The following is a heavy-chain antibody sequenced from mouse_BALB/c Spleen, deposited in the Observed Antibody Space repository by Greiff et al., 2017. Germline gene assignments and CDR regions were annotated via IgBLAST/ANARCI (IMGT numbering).Heavy chain of an antibody. V-gene: IGHV4-1*02. CDR2: INPDSSTI. J-gene: IGHJ2*01. CDR1: GFDFSSYR. Sequence: EVKVIESGGGLVQPGGSLKLSCAASGFDFSSYRMSWVRQAPGKGLEWIGEINPDSSTINYTPSLKDKFIISRDNAKNTLYLQMSKVRSEDTALYYCARPAYYGSRRFDYWGQGTTLTVSS. CDR3: ARPAYYGSRRFDY. D-gene: IGHD1-1*01.